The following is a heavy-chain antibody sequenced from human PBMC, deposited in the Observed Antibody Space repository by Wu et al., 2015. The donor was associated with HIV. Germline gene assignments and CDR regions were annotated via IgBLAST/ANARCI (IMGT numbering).Heavy chain of an antibody. CDR1: GATFTSYA. CDR3: AGGGGRTSMDPFDF. J-gene: IGHJ4*02. D-gene: IGHD5-18*01. Sequence: QVLLLQSGAELKKPGASVRVSCKASGATFTSYALSWVRQAPGQGLEWMGRLIPMYGTANYAQKFQGRVTITADESTSTAYMDVSSLRSDDTAVYYCAGGGGRTSMDPFDFWGQGTLVTVSS. V-gene: IGHV1-69*18. CDR2: LIPMYGTA.